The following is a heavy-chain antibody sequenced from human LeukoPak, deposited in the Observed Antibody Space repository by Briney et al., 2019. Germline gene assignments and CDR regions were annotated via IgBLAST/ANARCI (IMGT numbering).Heavy chain of an antibody. CDR3: ARRAGAYSHPYDY. J-gene: IGHJ4*02. Sequence: GGSLRLSCAGSGFTFSSCDMNWVRQAPGKGLEWLAYISTSSRTIYYADSVKGRFTISRDNSKNTLYLQMNSLRAEDTAVYYCARRAGAYSHPYDYWGQGTLVTVSS. CDR2: ISTSSRTI. CDR1: GFTFSSCD. D-gene: IGHD4/OR15-4a*01. V-gene: IGHV3-48*01.